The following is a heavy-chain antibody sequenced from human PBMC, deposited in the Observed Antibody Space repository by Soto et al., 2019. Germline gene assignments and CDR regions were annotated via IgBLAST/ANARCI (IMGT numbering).Heavy chain of an antibody. D-gene: IGHD3-3*01. CDR3: ARDGDTIFGVVNVSGMDV. V-gene: IGHV1-18*04. Sequence: ASVKVSCKASGYTFTSYGISWVRQAPGQGLEWMGWISAYNGNTNYAQKLQGRVTMTTDTSTSTAYMELRSLRSDDTAVYYCARDGDTIFGVVNVSGMDVWGQGTTVTVSS. CDR1: GYTFTSYG. J-gene: IGHJ6*02. CDR2: ISAYNGNT.